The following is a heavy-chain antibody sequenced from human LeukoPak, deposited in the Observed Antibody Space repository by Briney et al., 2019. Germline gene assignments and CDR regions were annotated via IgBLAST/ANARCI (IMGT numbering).Heavy chain of an antibody. J-gene: IGHJ4*02. CDR2: IYYSGST. CDR3: ARDSDYYDSSGYYSDY. Sequence: GSLRLSCAASGFTFSSYGMHWVRQPPGKGLEWIGSIYYSGSTYYNPSLKSRVTISVDTSKNQFSLKLSSVTAADTAVYYCARDSDYYDSSGYYSDYWGQGTLVTVSS. D-gene: IGHD3-22*01. CDR1: GFTFSSYG. V-gene: IGHV4-39*07.